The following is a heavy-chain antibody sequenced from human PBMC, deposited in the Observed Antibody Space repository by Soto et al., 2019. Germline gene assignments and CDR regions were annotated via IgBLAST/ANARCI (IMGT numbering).Heavy chain of an antibody. J-gene: IGHJ3*02. D-gene: IGHD3-10*01. Sequence: QVQLQESGPGLVKPSGTLSLTCAVSGGSISSDNWWSWVRQPPGKGLEWMGEIYHTGGTFYNPSLTSGASVSLDLSTLLSSLSLISVTGAETAVYYCAKNTCYGGRCVTVCHIWAQWTTV. CDR1: GGSISSDNW. CDR2: IYHTGGT. V-gene: IGHV4-4*02. CDR3: AKNTCYGGRCVTVCHI.